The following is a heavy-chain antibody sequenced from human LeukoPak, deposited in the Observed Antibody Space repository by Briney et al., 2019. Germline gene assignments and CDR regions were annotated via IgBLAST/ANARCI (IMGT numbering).Heavy chain of an antibody. J-gene: IGHJ3*02. V-gene: IGHV3-21*01. Sequence: YPGGSLRLSCAASGFTFSSYTMNWVRQAPGKGLEWVSSISSSSSYIYYADSVKGRFTISRDNAKNSLYLQMNSLRAEDTAVYYCARSGRGYEDAFDIWGQGTMVIVSS. CDR2: ISSSSSYI. CDR1: GFTFSSYT. D-gene: IGHD5-12*01. CDR3: ARSGRGYEDAFDI.